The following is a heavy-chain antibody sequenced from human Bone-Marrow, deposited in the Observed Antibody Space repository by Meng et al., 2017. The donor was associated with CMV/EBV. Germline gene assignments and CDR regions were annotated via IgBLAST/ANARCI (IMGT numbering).Heavy chain of an antibody. V-gene: IGHV3-53*01. D-gene: IGHD5-12*01. CDR1: GFTFSSYW. J-gene: IGHJ4*02. Sequence: GESLKISCAASGFTFSSYWMSWVRQAPGKGLEWVSVIYSGGSTYYADSVKGRFTISRDNSKNTLYLQMNSLRAEDTAVYYCARVSRSGYDGMVDYWGQGTLVTVSS. CDR2: IYSGGST. CDR3: ARVSRSGYDGMVDY.